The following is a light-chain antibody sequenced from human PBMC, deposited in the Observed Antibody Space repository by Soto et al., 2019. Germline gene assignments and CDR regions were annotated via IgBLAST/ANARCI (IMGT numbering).Light chain of an antibody. CDR2: AAS. CDR1: QNIRTD. Sequence: IHRPQSPFTLSASFGDRITITCRASQNIRTDLNLYQQQPGMAPKLLIQAASALPSRVPSTCNDSGSGTEFTLARGGLQPEDFATSWCQQGHSISYTIWQGTKV. CDR3: QQGHSISYT. V-gene: IGKV1-39*01. J-gene: IGKJ2*01.